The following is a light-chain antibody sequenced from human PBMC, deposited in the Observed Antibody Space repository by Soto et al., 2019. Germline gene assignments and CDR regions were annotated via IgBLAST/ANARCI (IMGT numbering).Light chain of an antibody. J-gene: IGLJ2*01. V-gene: IGLV1-44*01. CDR3: AAWDDRLNAPV. Sequence: QSVLTQPPSASGTPGQRVTISCSGSNSNIGSNAVNWYQQLPGTAPKLLIHGNDQRPSGAPDRLSGSKSGTSASLAISGLQSEDEADYYCAAWDDRLNAPVFGGGTKLTVL. CDR1: NSNIGSNA. CDR2: GND.